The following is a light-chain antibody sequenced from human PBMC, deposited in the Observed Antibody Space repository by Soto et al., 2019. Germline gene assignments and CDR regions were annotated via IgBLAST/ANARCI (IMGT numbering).Light chain of an antibody. V-gene: IGKV3-15*01. CDR1: QSVSSY. Sequence: IVMTQSPATLSVSPGERVTLSCWASQSVSSYLAWYQQKPGQAPRLLIYGASTRATGIPARFSGSGSGTEFTLTISSLQSEDFAVYYCQQYNSWPMTFGQGTRLEIK. J-gene: IGKJ5*01. CDR3: QQYNSWPMT. CDR2: GAS.